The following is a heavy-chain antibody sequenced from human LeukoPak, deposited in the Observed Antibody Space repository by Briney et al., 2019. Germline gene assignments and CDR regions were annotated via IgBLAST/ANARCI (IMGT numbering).Heavy chain of an antibody. CDR1: GFSLSTSGMC. D-gene: IGHD6-13*01. Sequence: SGPALVKPPQPLTLTCTFSGFSLSTSGMCGGWISQPPGKALEWLALSDWDDDKYYSTSLKTRLTISKDTSKNQVVLTMTNMDPVDTATYYCARVPYSSSWYSFDYWGQGTLVTVSS. J-gene: IGHJ4*02. CDR2: SDWDDDK. CDR3: ARVPYSSSWYSFDY. V-gene: IGHV2-70*01.